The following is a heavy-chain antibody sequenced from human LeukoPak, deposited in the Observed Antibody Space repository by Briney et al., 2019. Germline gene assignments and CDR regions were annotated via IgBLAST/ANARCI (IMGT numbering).Heavy chain of an antibody. Sequence: GGSLRLSCAASGFTFSSYAMHWVRQAPGKGLEWVAFISYAGNNKNYADSVKGRFTISRDNSKNTLYVQMNSLRAEDTAVYYCAGDCGGDCYSGTFDYWGQGTLVTVSS. V-gene: IGHV3-30*01. J-gene: IGHJ4*02. CDR1: GFTFSSYA. D-gene: IGHD2-21*02. CDR3: AGDCGGDCYSGTFDY. CDR2: ISYAGNNK.